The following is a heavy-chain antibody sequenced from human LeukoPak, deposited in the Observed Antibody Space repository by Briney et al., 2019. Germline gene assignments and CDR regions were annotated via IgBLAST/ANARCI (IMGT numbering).Heavy chain of an antibody. Sequence: SETLSLTCTVSGGSISSYYWSWIRQPPGKGLEWIGYIHYSGSTKYNPSLKSRVTISVDTSKNQFSLKLSSVTAADTAVYYCARRRSWVDGMDVWGQGTTVTVSS. D-gene: IGHD1-26*01. CDR2: IHYSGST. CDR1: GGSISSYY. V-gene: IGHV4-59*01. J-gene: IGHJ6*02. CDR3: ARRRSWVDGMDV.